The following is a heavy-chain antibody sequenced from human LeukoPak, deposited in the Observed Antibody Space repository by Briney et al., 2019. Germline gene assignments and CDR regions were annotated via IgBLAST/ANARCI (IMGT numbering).Heavy chain of an antibody. CDR2: ISGTSGTI. CDR1: GFTFSSYA. D-gene: IGHD2-21*02. V-gene: IGHV3-23*01. Sequence: GGSLRLSCAASGFTFSSYAMSWVRQAPGKGLEWVSGISGTSGTINYAASVKGRFTISRDNSKNTLYLQMNSLRVDDMAVYYCAKRLGDPRAFDYWGQGTLVTVSS. J-gene: IGHJ4*02. CDR3: AKRLGDPRAFDY.